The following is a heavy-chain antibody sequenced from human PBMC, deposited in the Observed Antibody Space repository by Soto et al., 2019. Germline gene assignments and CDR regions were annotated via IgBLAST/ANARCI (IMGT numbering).Heavy chain of an antibody. D-gene: IGHD5-18*01. CDR2: ISGSGGST. CDR1: GFTFSSYA. J-gene: IGHJ4*02. CDR3: ARDYSGYSYGYAFDY. Sequence: GGSLRLSCAASGFTFSSYAMSWVRQAPGKGLEWVSAISGSGGSTYYADSVKGRFTISRDNSKNTLYLQMNSLRAEDTAVYYCARDYSGYSYGYAFDYWGQGTLVTVSS. V-gene: IGHV3-23*01.